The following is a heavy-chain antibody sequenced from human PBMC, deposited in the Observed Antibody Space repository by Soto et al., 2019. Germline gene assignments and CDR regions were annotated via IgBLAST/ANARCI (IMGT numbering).Heavy chain of an antibody. D-gene: IGHD6-19*01. CDR3: AKGGRQWLVTSDFNY. V-gene: IGHV3-30*18. J-gene: IGHJ4*02. Sequence: PGGSLRLSCSASGFFFRDYGMHWVRQAPGKGLEWVAVISYDESDKYYADSVKGRFNISRDNSKNTVSLEMTSLRAEDTAVYYCAKGGRQWLVTSDFNYWGQGALVTVSS. CDR2: ISYDESDK. CDR1: GFFFRDYG.